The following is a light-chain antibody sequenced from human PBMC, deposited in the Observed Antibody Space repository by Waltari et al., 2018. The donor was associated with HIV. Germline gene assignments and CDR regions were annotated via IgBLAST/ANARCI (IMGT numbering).Light chain of an antibody. CDR1: GSDVGAYNY. CDR2: EVN. Sequence: QSALTQPPSASGSPGQSVTISCTGTGSDVGAYNYVSWYQQRPGKAPKLMIYEVNKRPSGVPDRFSGSKSGNTASLTVSGLQAEDEADYYCSSYAGYNNYVFGTGTKVTVL. V-gene: IGLV2-8*01. CDR3: SSYAGYNNYV. J-gene: IGLJ1*01.